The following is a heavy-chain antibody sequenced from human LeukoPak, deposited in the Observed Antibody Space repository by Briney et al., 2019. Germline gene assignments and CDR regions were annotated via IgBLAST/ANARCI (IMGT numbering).Heavy chain of an antibody. V-gene: IGHV1-69*04. D-gene: IGHD4-23*01. CDR3: ARQAATVASDYYYGVDV. J-gene: IGHJ6*02. CDR1: GGSFTSYA. CDR2: IIPILGIA. Sequence: SVKVSCKASGGSFTSYAITWVRQAPGQGLEWMGRIIPILGIANYAQKFQGRVTITADKSTSTAYMELSSLRSEDTAVYYCARQAATVASDYYYGVDVWGQGTSVAVSS.